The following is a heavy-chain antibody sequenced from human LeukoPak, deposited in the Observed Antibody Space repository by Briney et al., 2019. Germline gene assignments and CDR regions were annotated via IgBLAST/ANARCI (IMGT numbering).Heavy chain of an antibody. D-gene: IGHD3-10*01. V-gene: IGHV4-59*08. CDR1: GGSISSYY. CDR2: IYYSGST. J-gene: IGHJ5*02. CDR3: ARHSRGLLLWFGETEGWFDP. Sequence: PSETLSLTCTVSGGSISSYYWSWIRQPPGTGLEWIGYIYYSGSTNYNPSLKSRVTISVDTSKNQFSLKLSSVTAADTAVYYCARHSRGLLLWFGETEGWFDPWGQGTLVTVSS.